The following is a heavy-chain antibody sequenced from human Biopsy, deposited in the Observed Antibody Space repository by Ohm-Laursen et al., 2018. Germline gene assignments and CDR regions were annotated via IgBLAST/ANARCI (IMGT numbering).Heavy chain of an antibody. CDR3: AKDRYNYTPIGGFSMDV. V-gene: IGHV3-30*18. CDR1: GFTFNNYG. J-gene: IGHJ6*02. CDR2: IFYDGSNT. Sequence: SLRLSCAASGFTFNNYGMQWVRQAPGKGLEWVAFIFYDGSNTYYADSVKGRFTISRDNSRDTLYLQMSSLRAEDTAVYYCAKDRYNYTPIGGFSMDVWGQGTMVTVSS. D-gene: IGHD5-18*01.